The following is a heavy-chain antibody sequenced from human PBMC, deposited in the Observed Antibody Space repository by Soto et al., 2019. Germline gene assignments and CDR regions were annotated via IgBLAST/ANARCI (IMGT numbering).Heavy chain of an antibody. J-gene: IGHJ6*02. CDR1: GGTFSSYA. D-gene: IGHD6-13*01. Sequence: QVQLVQSGAEVKKPGSSVKVSCKASGGTFSSYAISWVRQAPGQGLEWMGGIIPIFGTANYAQKFQGRVTITADKSTSTAYMELSSLRSEDTAVYYCARRDGIAAAGTYTYYYYYGMDVWGQGTTVTVSS. CDR3: ARRDGIAAAGTYTYYYYYGMDV. CDR2: IIPIFGTA. V-gene: IGHV1-69*06.